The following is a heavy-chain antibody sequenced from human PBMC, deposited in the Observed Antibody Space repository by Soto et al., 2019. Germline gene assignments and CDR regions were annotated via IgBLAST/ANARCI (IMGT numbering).Heavy chain of an antibody. CDR1: GYTFTSYY. Sequence: ASVKVSCKASGYTFTSYYMHWVRQAPGQGLEWMGIINPSGGSTSYAQKFQGRVTMTRDTSTSTVYMELSSLRSEDTAVYYCARDDVDCSSTSCLGLDYWGQGTLVTVSS. D-gene: IGHD2-2*01. V-gene: IGHV1-46*03. CDR2: INPSGGST. CDR3: ARDDVDCSSTSCLGLDY. J-gene: IGHJ4*02.